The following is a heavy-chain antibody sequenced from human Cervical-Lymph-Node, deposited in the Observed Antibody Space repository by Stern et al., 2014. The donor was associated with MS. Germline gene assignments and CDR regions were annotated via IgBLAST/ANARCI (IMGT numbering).Heavy chain of an antibody. CDR2: ITNVGST. D-gene: IGHD1-1*01. CDR3: ARDTSSPERSDW. CDR1: GLTVSRDY. Sequence: EVQLVESGGGVIQPGGSLRLSCTASGLTVSRDYMTWVRPAPGKGLECVSLITNVGSTFYTDSVKGRFTISRDDSKNTVYLHMTSLRAEDTAMYYCARDTSSPERSDWWGQGTLVTVSS. V-gene: IGHV3-53*01. J-gene: IGHJ4*02.